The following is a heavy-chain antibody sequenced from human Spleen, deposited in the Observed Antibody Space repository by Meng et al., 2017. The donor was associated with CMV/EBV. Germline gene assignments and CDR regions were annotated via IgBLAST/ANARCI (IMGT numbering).Heavy chain of an antibody. Sequence: SGCTFSAYSRNWVRQAPGKGLEWLASITSASAYIYYADSVKGRFTISRDNAKNSLYLQMSSLRAEDTAVYFCARDLNVGMGARRFAYWGQGTLVTVSS. CDR3: ARDLNVGMGARRFAY. D-gene: IGHD6-6*01. V-gene: IGHV3-21*06. CDR2: ITSASAYI. J-gene: IGHJ4*02. CDR1: GCTFSAYS.